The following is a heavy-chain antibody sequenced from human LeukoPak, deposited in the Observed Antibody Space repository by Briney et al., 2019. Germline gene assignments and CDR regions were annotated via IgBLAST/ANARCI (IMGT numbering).Heavy chain of an antibody. CDR2: IFYSGSA. V-gene: IGHV4-31*03. CDR1: GGSISSGDYY. CDR3: ARGSTLIRGFDY. J-gene: IGHJ4*02. Sequence: SSETLSLTCTVSGGSISSGDYYWNWIRQHPEKSLEWIGYIFYSGSAYYNPSLKSRVTISVDTSKNQFSLKLSSVTAADTAVYYCARGSTLIRGFDYWGQGTLVTVSS. D-gene: IGHD3-10*01.